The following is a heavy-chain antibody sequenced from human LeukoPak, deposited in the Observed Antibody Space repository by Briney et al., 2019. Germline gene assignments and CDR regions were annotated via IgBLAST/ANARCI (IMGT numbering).Heavy chain of an antibody. CDR3: ARAIAMTRGVNYFDY. Sequence: GGSLRLSCADSGFTFSRSDMHWVRQVAGRGLEWVAAIGTTGDTYYPGSVKGRFTISRENAKNSLYLQMDSLRAGDTAVYYCARAIAMTRGVNYFDYWGQGTLVAVSS. CDR2: IGTTGDT. D-gene: IGHD3-10*01. CDR1: GFTFSRSD. V-gene: IGHV3-13*01. J-gene: IGHJ4*02.